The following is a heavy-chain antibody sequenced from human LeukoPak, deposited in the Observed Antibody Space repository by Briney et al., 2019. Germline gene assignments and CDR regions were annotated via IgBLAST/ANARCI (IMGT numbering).Heavy chain of an antibody. D-gene: IGHD3-3*01. CDR1: GYTFTGYY. CDR2: INPNSGGT. J-gene: IGHJ5*02. CDR3: ARGGTYDFWSGYYNWFDP. Sequence: VASVKVSCKASGYTFTGYYMHWVRQAPGQGLEWMGRINPNSGGTNYAQKFQGRVTMTRDTSISTAYMELSRLRSDDTAVYYCARGGTYDFWSGYYNWFDPWGQGTLVTVSS. V-gene: IGHV1-2*06.